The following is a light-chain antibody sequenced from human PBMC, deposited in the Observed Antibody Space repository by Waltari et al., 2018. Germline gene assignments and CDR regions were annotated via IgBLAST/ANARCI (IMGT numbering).Light chain of an antibody. J-gene: IGLJ2*01. V-gene: IGLV1-40*01. Sequence: QSVLTQPPSVSGAPGLRVTISCTGSSSNIGAGYDVHWYQHLPGTTPKRLNQGTNKRPSGVPDGVSGTKSGTSACLASTGLQVDDAADYYCQSYDTSLSVVFGGGTKLTVL. CDR2: GTN. CDR1: SSNIGAGYD. CDR3: QSYDTSLSVV.